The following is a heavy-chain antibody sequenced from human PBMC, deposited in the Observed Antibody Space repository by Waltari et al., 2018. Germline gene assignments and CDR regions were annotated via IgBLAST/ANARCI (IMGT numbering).Heavy chain of an antibody. Sequence: QVQLVQSGAEVKKPGASVKVSCKASGYTFTGYYMHWVRQAPGQGLEWMGWINPNSGGTNYAQKFQGRVTMTRDTSISTAYMELNRLRSDDTAVYYCARSRRAYQPWGWFDPWGQGTLVTVSS. V-gene: IGHV1-2*02. CDR2: INPNSGGT. J-gene: IGHJ5*02. D-gene: IGHD2-2*01. CDR1: GYTFTGYY. CDR3: ARSRRAYQPWGWFDP.